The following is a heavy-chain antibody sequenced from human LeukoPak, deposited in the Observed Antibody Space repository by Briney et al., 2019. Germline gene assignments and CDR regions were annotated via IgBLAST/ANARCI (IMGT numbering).Heavy chain of an antibody. D-gene: IGHD3-10*01. V-gene: IGHV3-30-3*01. J-gene: IGHJ4*02. Sequence: QPGRSLRLSCAASGFTFSSYAMHWVRQAPGKGLEWVAVISYDGSNKYYADSVKGRFTISRDNSKNTLYLQMNSLRAEDTAVYYCARSQANSFGSGSYIDYWGQGTLVTVSS. CDR2: ISYDGSNK. CDR1: GFTFSSYA. CDR3: ARSQANSFGSGSYIDY.